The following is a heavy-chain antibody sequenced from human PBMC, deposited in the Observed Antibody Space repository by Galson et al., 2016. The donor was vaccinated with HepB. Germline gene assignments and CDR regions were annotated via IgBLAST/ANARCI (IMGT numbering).Heavy chain of an antibody. Sequence: TLSLTCTVSGGSISSGGYYWSWIRQHPGKGLEWIGFIYYSGTTYYNPSLKSRVIISVDTSKNQFSLKLSSVTAADTAVYYCARRARGLGAPGDWGQGTLVTVSS. CDR3: ARRARGLGAPGD. D-gene: IGHD1-26*01. J-gene: IGHJ4*02. CDR2: IYYSGTT. V-gene: IGHV4-31*03. CDR1: GGSISSGGYY.